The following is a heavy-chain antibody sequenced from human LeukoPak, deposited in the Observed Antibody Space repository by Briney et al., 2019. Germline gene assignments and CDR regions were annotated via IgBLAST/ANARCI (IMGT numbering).Heavy chain of an antibody. CDR3: AAGWYGGPYDY. V-gene: IGHV5-51*01. J-gene: IGHJ4*02. Sequence: GESLKISCQGSGYRFTNHWIGWVRQMPGKGPEWMAIIYPGDSDTRYSPSFQGRVTISADKSISTAYLQWSSLKASDTAMYYCAAGWYGGPYDYWGQGILVTVSS. D-gene: IGHD6-19*01. CDR1: GYRFTNHW. CDR2: IYPGDSDT.